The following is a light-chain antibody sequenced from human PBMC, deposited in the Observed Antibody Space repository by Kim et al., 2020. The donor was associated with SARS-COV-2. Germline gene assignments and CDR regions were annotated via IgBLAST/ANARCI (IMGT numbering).Light chain of an antibody. J-gene: IGKJ4*01. CDR3: QQRSNWPPRVT. CDR2: DAS. V-gene: IGKV3-11*01. CDR1: QSVSSY. Sequence: PGERATLSCRASQSVSSYLAWYQQKPGQAPRLLIYDASNRATGIPARFSGSGSGTDFTLTISSLEPEDFAVYYCQQRSNWPPRVTFGGGTKV.